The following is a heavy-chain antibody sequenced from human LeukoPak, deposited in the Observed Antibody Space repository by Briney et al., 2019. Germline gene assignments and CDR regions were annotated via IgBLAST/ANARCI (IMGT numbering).Heavy chain of an antibody. J-gene: IGHJ6*02. D-gene: IGHD6-6*01. Sequence: AGSLRLSCAASGFTVSSNYMSWVCQAPGNGLEWVSVIYSGGSTYYADSVKGRFTISRDNSKNTLYLQMNSLRAEDTAVYYCASSSNYYYYYGMDVWGQGTTVTVSS. V-gene: IGHV3-66*02. CDR2: IYSGGST. CDR3: ASSSNYYYYYGMDV. CDR1: GFTVSSNY.